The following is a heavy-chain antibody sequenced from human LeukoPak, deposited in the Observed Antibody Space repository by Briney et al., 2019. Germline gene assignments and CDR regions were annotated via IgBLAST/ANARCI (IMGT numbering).Heavy chain of an antibody. CDR1: GGSISNYY. Sequence: SETLFLTCTVSGGSISNYYWGWIRQPPGKGLEWIGSIYYSGSTYYNPSLKSRVTISVDTSKNQFSLKLSSVTAADTAVYYCAREEDSSSWSFDYWGQGTLVTVSS. V-gene: IGHV4-39*07. CDR3: AREEDSSSWSFDY. CDR2: IYYSGST. J-gene: IGHJ4*02. D-gene: IGHD6-13*01.